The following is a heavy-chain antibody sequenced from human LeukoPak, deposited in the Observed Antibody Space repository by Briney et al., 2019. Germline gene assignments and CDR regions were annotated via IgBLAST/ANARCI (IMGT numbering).Heavy chain of an antibody. CDR1: GGSISNYY. J-gene: IGHJ5*02. CDR3: VRQSSAAGTHWFDP. V-gene: IGHV4-59*08. Sequence: PSETLSLTCSVSGGSISNYYWSWIRQPPGKGLERIGYIYYTGSTNYNASLKSRVTISIDPFRNQLSLKLSSVTAADTAVYFCVRQSSAAGTHWFDPWGQGTLVTVSS. CDR2: IYYTGST. D-gene: IGHD6-13*01.